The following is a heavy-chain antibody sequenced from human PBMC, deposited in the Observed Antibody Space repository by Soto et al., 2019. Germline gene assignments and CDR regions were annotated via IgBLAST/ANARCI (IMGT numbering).Heavy chain of an antibody. CDR1: GGSFSDYY. CDR2: INHSGST. J-gene: IGHJ6*02. CDR3: ARGEVGATTGYYYYDMDV. D-gene: IGHD1-26*01. V-gene: IGHV4-34*01. Sequence: KPSETLSLTCAVYGGSFSDYYWTWFRQPPGKGLEWIGEINHSGSTNYNPSLKSRVTISVDTSKNQFSLKLNSVTAADTAVYYCARGEVGATTGYYYYDMDVWGQGTTVTVSS.